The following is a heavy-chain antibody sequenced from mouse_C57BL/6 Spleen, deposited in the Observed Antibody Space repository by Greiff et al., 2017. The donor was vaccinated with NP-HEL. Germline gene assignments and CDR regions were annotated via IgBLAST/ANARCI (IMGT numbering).Heavy chain of an antibody. Sequence: VQLQQSGPELVKPGASVKIPCKASGYTFTDYNMDWVKQSHGKSLEWIGDINPNNGGTIYNQKFKGKATLTVDKSSSTAYMELRSRTSEDTAVYYCARKDYYGSYFDYWGQGTTLTVSS. CDR1: GYTFTDYN. D-gene: IGHD1-1*01. V-gene: IGHV1-18*01. CDR2: INPNNGGT. J-gene: IGHJ2*01. CDR3: ARKDYYGSYFDY.